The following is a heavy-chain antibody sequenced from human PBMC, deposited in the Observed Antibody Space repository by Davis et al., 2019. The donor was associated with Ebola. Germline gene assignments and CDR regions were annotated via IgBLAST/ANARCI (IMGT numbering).Heavy chain of an antibody. CDR3: ARGVPNSSGFYSMDV. J-gene: IGHJ6*04. CDR1: GGSFSAYY. D-gene: IGHD6-19*01. V-gene: IGHV4-34*01. Sequence: LTLSCTVSGGSFSAYYWSWIRQPPGKGLEWIGEINHSGSTNYNPPLKSRVTISVDTSKNQFSLKLSSVTAADTAVYYCARGVPNSSGFYSMDVWGKGTTVTVSS. CDR2: INHSGST.